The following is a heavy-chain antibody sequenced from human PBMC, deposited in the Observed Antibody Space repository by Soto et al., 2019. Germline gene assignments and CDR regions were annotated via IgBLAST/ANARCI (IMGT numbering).Heavy chain of an antibody. CDR1: GFTVRNHY. D-gene: IGHD3-3*01. J-gene: IGHJ4*02. CDR2: IHTGGST. V-gene: IGHV3-66*01. Sequence: EVQLVESGGGLVQPGGSLRLSCAASGFTVRNHYMAWVRQAPGKGLAWVSVIHTGGSTYYADSVKGRFSISRDNSKNTLYLQMSSLRAEDTAVYYCARDFYDLSYKFDYWGQGTLVTVSS. CDR3: ARDFYDLSYKFDY.